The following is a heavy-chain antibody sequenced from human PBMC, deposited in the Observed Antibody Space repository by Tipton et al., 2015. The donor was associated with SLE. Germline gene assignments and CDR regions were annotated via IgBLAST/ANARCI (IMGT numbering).Heavy chain of an antibody. CDR3: ARDSVYGRYSSGDY. J-gene: IGHJ4*02. D-gene: IGHD6-25*01. Sequence: LRLSCTVSGGSISSSSYYWGWIRQPPGKGLEWIGSIYYSGSTYYNPSLKSRVTISVDTSKNQFSLKLSSVTAADTAVYYCARDSVYGRYSSGDYWGQGTLVTVSS. CDR2: IYYSGST. CDR1: GGSISSSSYY. V-gene: IGHV4-39*07.